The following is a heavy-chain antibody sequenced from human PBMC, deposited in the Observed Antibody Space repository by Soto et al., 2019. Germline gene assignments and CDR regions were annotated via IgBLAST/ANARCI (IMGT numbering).Heavy chain of an antibody. CDR1: GFSVSSNY. J-gene: IGHJ5*02. CDR2: IYSGGNT. CDR3: GRGSSGSSGTLRVDP. D-gene: IGHD3-22*01. V-gene: IGHV3-53*01. Sequence: PGGSLRLSCVATGFSVSSNYMSWVRQAPGKGLEWVSVIYSGGNTDDADSVEGRFSISRDSSKNTLFLQMNGLSPEATAMYYCGRGSSGSSGTLRVDPWGQGTLVTVSS.